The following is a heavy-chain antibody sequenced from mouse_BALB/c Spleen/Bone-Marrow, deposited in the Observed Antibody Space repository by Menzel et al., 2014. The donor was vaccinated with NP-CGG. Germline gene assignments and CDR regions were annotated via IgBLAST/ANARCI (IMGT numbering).Heavy chain of an antibody. CDR1: GYAFSSYW. Sequence: LQESGAELVRPGSPVKISCKASGYAFSSYWMNWVKQRPGQGLEWIGQIYPGDGDTNYSGKFKGKATLTADESSSTAYMQLSSLTSEDSAVYFCAFGNYDFDYWGQGTTLTVSS. V-gene: IGHV1-80*01. CDR2: IYPGDGDT. D-gene: IGHD2-1*01. CDR3: AFGNYDFDY. J-gene: IGHJ2*01.